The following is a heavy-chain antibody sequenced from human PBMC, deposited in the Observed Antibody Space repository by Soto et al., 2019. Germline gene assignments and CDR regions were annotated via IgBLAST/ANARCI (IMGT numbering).Heavy chain of an antibody. V-gene: IGHV4-4*02. CDR3: ARVAVAGTRVDY. Sequence: PSETLSLTCAFSGCYISSSNWWSWVRQPPGKGLEWIGEIYHSGSTNYNPSLKSRVTISVDKSKNQFSLKLSSVTAADTAVYYCARVAVAGTRVDYWGQGTLVTVSS. J-gene: IGHJ4*02. CDR2: IYHSGST. CDR1: GCYISSSNW. D-gene: IGHD6-19*01.